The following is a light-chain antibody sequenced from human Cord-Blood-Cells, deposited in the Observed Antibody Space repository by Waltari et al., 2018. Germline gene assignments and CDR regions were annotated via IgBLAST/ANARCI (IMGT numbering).Light chain of an antibody. CDR1: SGSIASNY. CDR3: QSYDSSNHVV. V-gene: IGLV6-57*01. Sequence: NFMLTQPHPVSESPGKTVTISCTRSSGSIASNYVPRYKQRPGSSPTTVIYEDNQRPSGVPDRFSGSIDSSSNSASLTISGLKTEDEADYYCQSYDSSNHVVFGGGTQLTVL. J-gene: IGLJ7*01. CDR2: EDN.